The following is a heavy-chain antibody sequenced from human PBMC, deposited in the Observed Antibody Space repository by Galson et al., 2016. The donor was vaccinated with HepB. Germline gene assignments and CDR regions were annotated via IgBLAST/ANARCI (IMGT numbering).Heavy chain of an antibody. CDR1: GLTFSSYW. CDR2: INPDGIEK. CDR3: ARSGEPS. V-gene: IGHV3-7*01. J-gene: IGHJ5*02. D-gene: IGHD4-17*01. Sequence: SLRPSCANSGLTFSSYWLTCARPAPRKGLQRVANINPDGIEKYYVGSVGGRFTISRDNAKKSLYLQMDSLRAEDTAVYYCARSGEPSWGQGTLVTVSP.